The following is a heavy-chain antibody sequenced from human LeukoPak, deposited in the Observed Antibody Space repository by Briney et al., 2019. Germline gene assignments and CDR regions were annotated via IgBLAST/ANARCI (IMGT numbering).Heavy chain of an antibody. CDR2: ISSRGGTI. D-gene: IGHD1-14*01. CDR3: VRDRTTNTYDS. Sequence: GGSLRLSCAASGFTFNNYEMDWVRQAPGEGLEWISYISSRGGTIHYADSVKGRFTISRDNTKNSLYLQMNSLRAEDTALYYCVRDRTTNTYDSWGQGTLVTVSS. CDR1: GFTFNNYE. J-gene: IGHJ4*02. V-gene: IGHV3-48*03.